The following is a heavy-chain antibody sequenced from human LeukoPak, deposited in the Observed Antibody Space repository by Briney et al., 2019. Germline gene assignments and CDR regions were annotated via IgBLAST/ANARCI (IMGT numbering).Heavy chain of an antibody. CDR3: AGGGNIVATTYPYYFDY. V-gene: IGHV4-39*07. CDR1: GGSISSSSYY. Sequence: SETLSLTCTVSGGSISSSSYYWGWIRQPPGKGLEWIGSIYYSGSTYYNPSLKSRVTISVDTSKNQFSLKLSSVTAADTAVYYCAGGGNIVATTYPYYFDYWGQGTLVTVSS. CDR2: IYYSGST. J-gene: IGHJ4*02. D-gene: IGHD5-12*01.